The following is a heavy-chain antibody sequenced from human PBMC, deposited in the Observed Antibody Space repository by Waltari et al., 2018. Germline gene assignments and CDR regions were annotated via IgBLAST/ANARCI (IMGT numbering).Heavy chain of an antibody. CDR2: INPNSGGT. Sequence: QVQLVQSGAEVKKPGASVKVSCKASGYTFTGYYMHWVRQAPGHGREWMGWINPNSGGTNYAQKFQGRVTMTRDTSISTAYMELSRLRSDDTAVYYCASGADDYVWGSYRYLEPFDYWGQGTLVTVSS. V-gene: IGHV1-2*02. D-gene: IGHD3-16*02. J-gene: IGHJ4*02. CDR3: ASGADDYVWGSYRYLEPFDY. CDR1: GYTFTGYY.